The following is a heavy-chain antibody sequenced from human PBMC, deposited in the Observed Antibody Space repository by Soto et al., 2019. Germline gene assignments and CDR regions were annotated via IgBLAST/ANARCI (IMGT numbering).Heavy chain of an antibody. Sequence: GGSLRLSCAASGFTFSTYGMHWVRQAPGKGLEWVAIIWYDGIHMFYADSVKGRFTISRDNSKNTVYLQMNSLIAEDTAVYYCARRAGLWFGELVFDIWGQGPVMTV. V-gene: IGHV3-33*01. D-gene: IGHD3-10*01. CDR2: IWYDGIHM. CDR1: GFTFSTYG. CDR3: ARRAGLWFGELVFDI. J-gene: IGHJ3*02.